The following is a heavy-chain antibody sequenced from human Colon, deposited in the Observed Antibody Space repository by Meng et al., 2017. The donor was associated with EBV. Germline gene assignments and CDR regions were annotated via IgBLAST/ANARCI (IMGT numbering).Heavy chain of an antibody. CDR3: ARGKQDAWELLAY. CDR2: IDDSGST. CDR1: GVSISSNIR. Sequence: QGHMLGSGPGRGKASGTLSRTCGVSGVSISSNIRWTWVRQPPGKGLEWIGDIDDSGSTNYNPSLNSRISISLDKSKNHFSLKVNSVTAADTAVYYCARGKQDAWELLAYWGQGALVTVSS. J-gene: IGHJ4*02. D-gene: IGHD1-26*01. V-gene: IGHV4-4*02.